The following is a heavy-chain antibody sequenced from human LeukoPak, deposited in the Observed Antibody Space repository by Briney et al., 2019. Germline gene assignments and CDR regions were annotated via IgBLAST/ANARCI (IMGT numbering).Heavy chain of an antibody. CDR1: VYTFTGYY. V-gene: IGHV1-2*02. CDR2: IHPNKGAT. D-gene: IGHD2-2*01. J-gene: IGHJ4*02. Sequence: GASVKVSCKASVYTFTGYYMHWVRQAPGQGPEWMGWIHPNKGATNYAQKFQGRVTMTRDTSISTAYMELTSLRSDDTAVYYCARDHGAPAAPDYWGRGTLVTLSS. CDR3: ARDHGAPAAPDY.